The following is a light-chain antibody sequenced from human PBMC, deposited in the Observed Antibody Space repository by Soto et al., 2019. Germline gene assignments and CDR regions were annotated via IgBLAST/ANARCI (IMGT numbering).Light chain of an antibody. CDR1: SSDVGTYQY. J-gene: IGLJ2*01. Sequence: QSALTQPPSASGSPGQSVTISCTGTSSDVGTYQYVSWYQHHPGKAPKLMIYEVSKRPSGVPDRFSGSKAGNTASLTVSGLQAEDEADYYCSSYAGSNNLVFGGGTQLTVL. CDR2: EVS. CDR3: SSYAGSNNLV. V-gene: IGLV2-8*01.